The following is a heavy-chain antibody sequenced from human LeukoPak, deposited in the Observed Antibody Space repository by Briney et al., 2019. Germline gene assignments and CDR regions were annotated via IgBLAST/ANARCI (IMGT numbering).Heavy chain of an antibody. Sequence: SETLSLTCTVSDDSISSYYWSWIRQPPGKGPEWIAYIYSTGATSYNPSLRSRVSISLDTSKSHFPLKLSSVTVADTAVYFCARLKVGAYFDLWGRGTLVTVSS. V-gene: IGHV4-59*08. CDR3: ARLKVGAYFDL. D-gene: IGHD3-16*01. CDR1: DDSISSYY. CDR2: IYSTGAT. J-gene: IGHJ2*01.